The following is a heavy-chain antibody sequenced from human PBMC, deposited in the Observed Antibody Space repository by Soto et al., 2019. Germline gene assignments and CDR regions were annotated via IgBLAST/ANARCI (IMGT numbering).Heavy chain of an antibody. CDR1: GYTFTSYY. J-gene: IGHJ2*01. D-gene: IGHD5-18*01. V-gene: IGHV1-46*01. CDR3: ARDTVDTAIVGSDGWYFDL. Sequence: QVQLVQSGAEVKKPGASVKVSCKASGYTFTSYYMHWVRQAPGQGLEWMGIINPSGGSTSYAQKFPGRVTMTRHASTSTVYMERSSLRSEDTAVYYCARDTVDTAIVGSDGWYFDLWGRGTLVTVSS. CDR2: INPSGGST.